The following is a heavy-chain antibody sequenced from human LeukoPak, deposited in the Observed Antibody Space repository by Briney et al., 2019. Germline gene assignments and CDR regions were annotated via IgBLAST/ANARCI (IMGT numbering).Heavy chain of an antibody. CDR1: GFTFDDYA. CDR3: AKGYSSSWYFPTLDY. J-gene: IGHJ4*02. CDR2: ISWNSGSI. Sequence: PGGSLRLSCAASGFTFDDYAMHWVRQAPGKGLEWVSGISWNSGSIGYADSVKGRFTISRDNAKNSLYLQMNSLRAEDMAFYYCAKGYSSSWYFPTLDYWGQGTLVTASS. D-gene: IGHD6-13*01. V-gene: IGHV3-9*03.